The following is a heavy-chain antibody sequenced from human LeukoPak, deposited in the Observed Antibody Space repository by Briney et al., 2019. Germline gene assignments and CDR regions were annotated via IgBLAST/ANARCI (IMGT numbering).Heavy chain of an antibody. CDR1: GFPFSSYG. CDR3: ARDLGAAFDF. D-gene: IGHD6-25*01. CDR2: LVYDARS. V-gene: IGHV3-33*01. J-gene: IGHJ4*02. Sequence: GGSLRLSCAASGFPFSSYGMHWVRQAPGKGLEWVARLVYDARSDYANSVKGRFSISRDDSKNTLFLDMSNLRVEDTALYCCARDLGAAFDFWGQGVLVTVSS.